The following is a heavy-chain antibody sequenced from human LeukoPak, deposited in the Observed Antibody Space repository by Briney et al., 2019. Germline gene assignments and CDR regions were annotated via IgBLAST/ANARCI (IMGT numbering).Heavy chain of an antibody. CDR2: IYYSGSS. J-gene: IGHJ4*02. D-gene: IGHD5-24*01. CDR3: ARENGYKYDY. CDR1: GYSISSGYY. V-gene: IGHV4-61*01. Sequence: SETLSLTCTVSGYSISSGYYWGWIRQPPGKGLEWIGSIYYSGSSNYNPSLKSRVTISVDTSKNQFSLKLSSVTAADTAVYYCARENGYKYDYWGQGILVTVSS.